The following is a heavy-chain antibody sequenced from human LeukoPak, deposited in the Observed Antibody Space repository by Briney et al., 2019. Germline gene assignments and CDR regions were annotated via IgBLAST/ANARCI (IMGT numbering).Heavy chain of an antibody. Sequence: GGSLRLSCAASGFTFSSYAMSWVRQAPGKGLEWVSAISGSGGSTYYADSVKGRFTISRDNSKNTLYLQMNSLRAEDTAIYYCARGDRMTIFGVVFNWFDPWGQGTLVTVSS. D-gene: IGHD3-3*01. CDR2: ISGSGGST. CDR3: ARGDRMTIFGVVFNWFDP. CDR1: GFTFSSYA. J-gene: IGHJ5*02. V-gene: IGHV3-23*01.